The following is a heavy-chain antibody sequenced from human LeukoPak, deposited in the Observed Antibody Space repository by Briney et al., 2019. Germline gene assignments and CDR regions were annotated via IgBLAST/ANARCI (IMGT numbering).Heavy chain of an antibody. D-gene: IGHD5-18*01. J-gene: IGHJ4*02. V-gene: IGHV3-33*01. CDR3: ARDGYGHGSLDY. Sequence: GGSLRLSCAASGFTFSGYAMHWVRQAQGKGLEWVAVIWYDGSNVNYADSVKGRFSISRDGSKNTLDLQINSLRDEDTAVYYCARDGYGHGSLDYWGQGTLVTVSS. CDR2: IWYDGSNV. CDR1: GFTFSGYA.